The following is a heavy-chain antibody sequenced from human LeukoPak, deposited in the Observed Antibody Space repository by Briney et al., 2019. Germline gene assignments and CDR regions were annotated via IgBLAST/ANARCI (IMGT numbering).Heavy chain of an antibody. D-gene: IGHD5-12*01. CDR3: ARDKVGSGYDNFDY. CDR1: GFTFSDYY. V-gene: IGHV3-11*06. J-gene: IGHJ4*02. Sequence: PGGSLRLSCAASGFTFSDYYMSWIRQAPGKGLEWVSYISSSSSYTNYADSVKGRFTISRGNAKNSLYLQMNSLRAEDTAVYYCARDKVGSGYDNFDYWGQGTLVTVSS. CDR2: ISSSSSYT.